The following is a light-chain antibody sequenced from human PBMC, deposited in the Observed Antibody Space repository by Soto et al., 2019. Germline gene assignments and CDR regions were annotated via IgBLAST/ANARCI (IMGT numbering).Light chain of an antibody. CDR2: KAS. V-gene: IGKV1-5*03. CDR1: QSISTS. J-gene: IGKJ1*01. CDR3: QHCDSYWT. Sequence: DIQMTQSPSTLSASVGDRVTITCRASQSISTSLAWYKQKPGKAPKVLFYKASSLESGVPSRFSGSGSGTEFTLTISSLQPDDFSTYYCQHCDSYWTFGQGTKVEIK.